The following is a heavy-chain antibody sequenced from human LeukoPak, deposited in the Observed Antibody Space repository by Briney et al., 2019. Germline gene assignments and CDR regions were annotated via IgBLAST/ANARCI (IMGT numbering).Heavy chain of an antibody. CDR3: AKAKSYYSNYDY. CDR1: GFTFSNYG. Sequence: QPGGSLRLSCAASGFTFSNYGMSWVRQAPGKGLEWVSVISGSGANTYYADSVKGRFTISRDNSKNTLYLQVNSLRAEDTAVYYCAKAKSYYSNYDYWGQGTLVTVSS. D-gene: IGHD4-11*01. J-gene: IGHJ4*02. V-gene: IGHV3-23*01. CDR2: ISGSGANT.